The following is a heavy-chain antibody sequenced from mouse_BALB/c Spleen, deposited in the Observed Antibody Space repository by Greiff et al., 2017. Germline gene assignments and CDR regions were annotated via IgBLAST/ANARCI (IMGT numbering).Heavy chain of an antibody. CDR3: ARSRITTGAWFAY. D-gene: IGHD2-4*01. V-gene: IGHV1-12*01. CDR2: IYPGNGDT. Sequence: LQQSGAELVKPGASVKMSCKASGYTFTSYNMHWVKQTPGQGLEWIGAIYPGNGDTSYNQKFKGKATLTADKSSSTAYMQLSSLTSEDSAVYYCARSRITTGAWFAYWGQGTLVTVSA. CDR1: GYTFTSYN. J-gene: IGHJ3*01.